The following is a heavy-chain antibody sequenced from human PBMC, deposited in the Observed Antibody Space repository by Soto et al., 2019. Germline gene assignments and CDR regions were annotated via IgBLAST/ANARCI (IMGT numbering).Heavy chain of an antibody. D-gene: IGHD6-19*01. V-gene: IGHV4-39*01. Sequence: PSETLSLTCTVSGGSISSSSYYWGWIRQHPGKGLKWIGSIYYSGSTYYNPSLKSRVTISVDTSKNQFSLKLSSVTAADTAVYYCARAVAGPPGDYWGQGTLVTVSS. J-gene: IGHJ4*02. CDR2: IYYSGST. CDR3: ARAVAGPPGDY. CDR1: GGSISSSSYY.